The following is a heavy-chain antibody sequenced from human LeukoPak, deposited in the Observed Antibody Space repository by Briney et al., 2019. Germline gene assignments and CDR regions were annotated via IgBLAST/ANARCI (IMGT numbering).Heavy chain of an antibody. CDR1: GFTFSGYA. Sequence: PGGSLRLSCAASGFTFSGYAIHWVRHAQAKGLEWVAVMSYDGSNKYYADSVKGRFTISRDNSQDTLYLQMNSLRAEDTALYYCARDRGYSGKYYVASWGQGTLVTVSS. CDR3: ARDRGYSGKYYVAS. V-gene: IGHV3-30*01. D-gene: IGHD1-26*01. J-gene: IGHJ4*02. CDR2: MSYDGSNK.